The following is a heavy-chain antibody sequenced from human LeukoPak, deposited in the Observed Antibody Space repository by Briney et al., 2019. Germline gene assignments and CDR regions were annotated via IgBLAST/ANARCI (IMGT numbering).Heavy chain of an antibody. CDR3: TTDLVTPGARGFDN. CDR1: GFSFSSYG. CDR2: ILSTGTTT. D-gene: IGHD2-21*02. V-gene: IGHV3-48*03. Sequence: GGSLRLSCAASGFSFSSYGMSWVRQAPGKGLEWVSYILSTGTTTYYADSVRGRFTISRDNAKNSLYLQMDSLRADDTAVYYCTTDLVTPGARGFDNWGQGTLVTVSS. J-gene: IGHJ4*02.